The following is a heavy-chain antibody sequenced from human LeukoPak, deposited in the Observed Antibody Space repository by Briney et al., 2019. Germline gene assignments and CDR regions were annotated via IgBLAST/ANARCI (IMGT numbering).Heavy chain of an antibody. Sequence: ASVKVSCKASGYTFTGCYMHWVRQAPGQGLEWMGWINPNSGGTNYAQKFQGRVTMTRDTSISTAYMELSRLRSDDTAVYYCAREREPYGSGSYFVTNWFDPWGQGTLVTVSS. D-gene: IGHD3-10*01. CDR2: INPNSGGT. J-gene: IGHJ5*02. CDR1: GYTFTGCY. V-gene: IGHV1-2*02. CDR3: AREREPYGSGSYFVTNWFDP.